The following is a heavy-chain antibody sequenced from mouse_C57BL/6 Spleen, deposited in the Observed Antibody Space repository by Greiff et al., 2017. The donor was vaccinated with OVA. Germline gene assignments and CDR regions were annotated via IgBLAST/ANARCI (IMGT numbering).Heavy chain of an antibody. CDR2: ISNGGGST. Sequence: EVQRVESGGGLVQPGGSLKLSCAASGFTFSDYYMYWVRQTPEKRLEWVAYISNGGGSTYYPDTVKGRFTISRDNAKNTLYLQMSRLKSEDTAMYYCARGPYYSNYEGYFDVWGTGTTVTVSS. CDR1: GFTFSDYY. J-gene: IGHJ1*03. CDR3: ARGPYYSNYEGYFDV. D-gene: IGHD2-5*01. V-gene: IGHV5-12*01.